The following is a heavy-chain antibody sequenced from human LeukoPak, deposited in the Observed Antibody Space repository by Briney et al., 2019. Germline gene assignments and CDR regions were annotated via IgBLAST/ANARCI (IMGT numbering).Heavy chain of an antibody. Sequence: SETLSLTCTVSGGSISSYYWSWIRQPAGKGLEWIGRIYTSGSTNYNPSLKSRVTISVDTSKNQFSLKLSSVTAADTAVYYCARLRYYYDSSGYSQDLDYWGQGTLVTVSS. CDR2: IYTSGST. J-gene: IGHJ4*02. D-gene: IGHD3-22*01. CDR3: ARLRYYYDSSGYSQDLDY. V-gene: IGHV4-4*07. CDR1: GGSISSYY.